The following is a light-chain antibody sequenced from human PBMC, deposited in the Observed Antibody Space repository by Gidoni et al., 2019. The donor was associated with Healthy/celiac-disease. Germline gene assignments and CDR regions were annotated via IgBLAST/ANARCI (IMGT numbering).Light chain of an antibody. CDR3: QQYDNLPLT. CDR1: PDISNY. Sequence: DLQMTQSPSSLSASVGDRVTITCQASPDISNYLNWYQQKPGKAPKLLIDDASNLETGVPSRFSGSGSGTDFTFTISSLQPEDIATYYCQQYDNLPLTFGGGTKVEIK. CDR2: DAS. V-gene: IGKV1-33*01. J-gene: IGKJ4*01.